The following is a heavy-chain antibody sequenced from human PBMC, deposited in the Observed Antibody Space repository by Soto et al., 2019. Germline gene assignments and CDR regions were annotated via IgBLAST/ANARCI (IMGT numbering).Heavy chain of an antibody. Sequence: GGSLRLSCVGSGFTFSTYSINWVRQAPGKGLEWVSSISSRSDIYYADSVKGRFTISRDNAKNSVSLQMNSLRAEDTAVYYCAREYTAWPLAYGLDVWGQGTTVTAP. CDR1: GFTFSTYS. J-gene: IGHJ6*02. V-gene: IGHV3-21*01. CDR2: ISSRSDI. D-gene: IGHD2-2*02. CDR3: AREYTAWPLAYGLDV.